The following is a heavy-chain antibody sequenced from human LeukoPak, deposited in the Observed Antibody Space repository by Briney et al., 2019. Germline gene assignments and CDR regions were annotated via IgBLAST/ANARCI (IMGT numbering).Heavy chain of an antibody. CDR3: ARLAYCGGDCYSGFDY. Sequence: GEPLKISCKGSGYSFTSYWIGWVRQMPGKGLEWMGIIYPGDSDTRYSPSFQGQVTISADNSISTAYLQWSSLKASDTAMYYCARLAYCGGDCYSGFDYWGEGTLVTVSS. D-gene: IGHD2-21*02. V-gene: IGHV5-51*01. CDR1: GYSFTSYW. CDR2: IYPGDSDT. J-gene: IGHJ4*02.